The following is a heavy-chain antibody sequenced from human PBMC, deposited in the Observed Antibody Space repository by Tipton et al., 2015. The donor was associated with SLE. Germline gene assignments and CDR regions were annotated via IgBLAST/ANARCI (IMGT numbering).Heavy chain of an antibody. CDR3: AGTGKDAFDI. D-gene: IGHD1-1*01. CDR2: IYYSGST. Sequence: TLSLTCTVSGGSISSYYWSWIRQPPGKGLEWIGYIYYSGSTNYNPSLKGRVTISVDTSKNQFSLKLSSVTAADTAVYYCAGTGKDAFDIWGQGTMVTVSS. V-gene: IGHV4-59*08. J-gene: IGHJ3*02. CDR1: GGSISSYY.